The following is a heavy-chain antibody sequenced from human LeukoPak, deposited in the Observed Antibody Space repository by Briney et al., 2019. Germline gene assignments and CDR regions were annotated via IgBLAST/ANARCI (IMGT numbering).Heavy chain of an antibody. CDR3: ARDRRPHWRVVMAEYYFDY. CDR2: ISAYNGNT. V-gene: IGHV1-18*01. Sequence: ASVKVSCKASGYTFTSYGISWVRQAPGQGLEWMGWISAYNGNTNYAQKLQGRVTMATDTSTSTAYMELRSLRPDDTAVYYCARDRRPHWRVVMAEYYFDYWGQGTLVTVSS. J-gene: IGHJ4*02. D-gene: IGHD2-21*01. CDR1: GYTFTSYG.